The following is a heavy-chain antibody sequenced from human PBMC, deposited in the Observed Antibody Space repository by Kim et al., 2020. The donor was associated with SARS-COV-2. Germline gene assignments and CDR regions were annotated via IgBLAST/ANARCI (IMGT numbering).Heavy chain of an antibody. V-gene: IGHV3-30*03. Sequence: GGSLRLSCSASGFSFDRYNIHWVRQPPGRGLEWVAVVSYDGTNKYYAESVKGRLSVSRNNAENMVHLQMDSLRVEDTALYYCATSYYDSKGYHYPNVFDSWGQGTLLTVSS. D-gene: IGHD3-22*01. CDR2: VSYDGTNK. J-gene: IGHJ4*02. CDR1: GFSFDRYN. CDR3: ATSYYDSKGYHYPNVFDS.